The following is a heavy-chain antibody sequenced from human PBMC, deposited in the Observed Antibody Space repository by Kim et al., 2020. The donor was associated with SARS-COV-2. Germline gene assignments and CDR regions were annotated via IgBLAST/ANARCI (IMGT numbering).Heavy chain of an antibody. V-gene: IGHV3-7*01. Sequence: GGSLRLSCAASGFTFSSYWMSWVRQAPGKGLEWVANIKQDGSEKYYVDSVKGRFTISRDNAKNSLYLQMNSLRAEDTAVYYCARGVRYFDSDAFDIWGQGTMVTVSS. CDR2: IKQDGSEK. D-gene: IGHD3-9*01. J-gene: IGHJ3*02. CDR1: GFTFSSYW. CDR3: ARGVRYFDSDAFDI.